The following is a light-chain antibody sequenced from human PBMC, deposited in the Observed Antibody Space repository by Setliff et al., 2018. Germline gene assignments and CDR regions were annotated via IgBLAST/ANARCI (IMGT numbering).Light chain of an antibody. CDR2: DVS. Sequence: QSALTQPASVSGSPGQSITISCTGTSSDVGGYNYVSWYQQHPGKAPKLMIYDVSKRPSGVSNRFSGSKSGNTASLTTSGLQAEDEADYYCSSYTSSSTFGVFGTGTKGTVL. CDR1: SSDVGGYNY. J-gene: IGLJ1*01. V-gene: IGLV2-14*01. CDR3: SSYTSSSTFGV.